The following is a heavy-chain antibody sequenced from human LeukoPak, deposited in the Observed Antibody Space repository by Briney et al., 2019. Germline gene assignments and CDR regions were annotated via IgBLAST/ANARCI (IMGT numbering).Heavy chain of an antibody. V-gene: IGHV3-48*02. D-gene: IGHD4-17*01. Sequence: PGGSLRLSCAAPGFTFRRYSTNWGRQAPGKGREWVSSISSSSSTIYYVDSVKGRFTISRDNAKNSLYLQKNSLRDEDTAVYYCARDLGYGDCGDAFDIWGQGTMVTVSS. CDR2: ISSSSSTI. CDR1: GFTFRRYS. CDR3: ARDLGYGDCGDAFDI. J-gene: IGHJ3*02.